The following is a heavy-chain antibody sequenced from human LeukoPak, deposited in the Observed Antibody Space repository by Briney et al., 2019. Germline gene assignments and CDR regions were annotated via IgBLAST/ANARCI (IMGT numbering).Heavy chain of an antibody. CDR1: GFTFSNYA. D-gene: IGHD5-18*01. CDR2: ISTTGGST. CDR3: VKGWIQAGGNLC. Sequence: GGSLRLSCSASGFTFSNYAMHWVRQSPGKGPEYVSAISTTGGSTYYADSVKGRFTISRDNSKNTLYLQMSSLTAEDTAVYYCVKGWIQAGGNLCWGQGTLVTVSS. V-gene: IGHV3-64D*06. J-gene: IGHJ4*02.